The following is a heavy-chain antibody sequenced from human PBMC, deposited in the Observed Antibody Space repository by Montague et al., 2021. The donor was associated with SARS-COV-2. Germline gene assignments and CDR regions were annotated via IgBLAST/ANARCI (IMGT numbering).Heavy chain of an antibody. Sequence: SETLSLTCTVSGDSISGFYWNWIRQPPGKGLEWIGKIYYSGITYYNPSLKSRVTISVDTSKNQFSLKLISVTAADTALYYCARGVVAAPDTSDYWGQGTLVTVSS. V-gene: IGHV4-59*13. CDR3: ARGVVAAPDTSDY. D-gene: IGHD6-13*01. J-gene: IGHJ4*02. CDR2: IYYSGIT. CDR1: GDSISGFY.